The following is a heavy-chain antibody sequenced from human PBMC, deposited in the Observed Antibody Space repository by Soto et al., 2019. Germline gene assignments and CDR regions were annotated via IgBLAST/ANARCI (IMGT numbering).Heavy chain of an antibody. CDR1: GFTFDDYA. V-gene: IGHV3-9*01. CDR2: ISWNSGSI. CDR3: AKAPASSWYASVWFDP. J-gene: IGHJ5*02. Sequence: GGSLRLSCAASGFTFDDYAMHWVRQAPGKGLEWVSGISWNSGSIGYADSVKGRFTISRDNAKNSLYLQMNSLRAEDTALYYCAKAPASSWYASVWFDPWGQGTLVTVSS. D-gene: IGHD6-13*01.